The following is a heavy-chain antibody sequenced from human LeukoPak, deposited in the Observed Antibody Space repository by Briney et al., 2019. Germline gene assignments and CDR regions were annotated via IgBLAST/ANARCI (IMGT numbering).Heavy chain of an antibody. D-gene: IGHD6-19*01. Sequence: ASVKVSCKASGYTFTSYDINWVRQATGQGLEWMGWMNPNSGNTGYAQKFQGRVTMTRNTSISTAYMELSSLRSEDTAVYYCARGINLGSSGWYGHDYWGQGTLVTVSS. CDR3: ARGINLGSSGWYGHDY. CDR2: MNPNSGNT. CDR1: GYTFTSYD. V-gene: IGHV1-8*01. J-gene: IGHJ4*02.